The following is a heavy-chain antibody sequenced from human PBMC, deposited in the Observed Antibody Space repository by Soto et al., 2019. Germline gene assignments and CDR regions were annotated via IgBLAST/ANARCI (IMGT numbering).Heavy chain of an antibody. Sequence: EVQLLESGGGLVQPGGSLRLSCAASGFIFSSYAMSWVRQAPGKGLEWVSAISGSGDITYYADSVKGRFTISRDNSKNTMYLQMNSLRAEDTAVYYCAKRPRTWTTVTTISYSYFDYWGQGTLVTVSS. CDR2: ISGSGDIT. D-gene: IGHD4-17*01. CDR1: GFIFSSYA. J-gene: IGHJ4*02. V-gene: IGHV3-23*01. CDR3: AKRPRTWTTVTTISYSYFDY.